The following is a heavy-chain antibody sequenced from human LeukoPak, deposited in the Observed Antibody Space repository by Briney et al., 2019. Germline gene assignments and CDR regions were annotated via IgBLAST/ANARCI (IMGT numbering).Heavy chain of an antibody. CDR2: IYYSGST. CDR1: GGSISSSDYY. Sequence: SETLSLTCTASGGSISSSDYYWDWIRQPPGKGLEWIASIYYSGSTYYNPSLKSRVTIPVDSAKNQFSLKLNSVTAADTAVYYCARRGGTYAPVMGVDPWGQGTLVTVSS. D-gene: IGHD1-1*01. CDR3: ARRGGTYAPVMGVDP. V-gene: IGHV4-39*01. J-gene: IGHJ5*02.